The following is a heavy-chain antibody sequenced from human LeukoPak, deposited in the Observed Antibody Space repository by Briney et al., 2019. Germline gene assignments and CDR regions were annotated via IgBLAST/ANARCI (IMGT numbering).Heavy chain of an antibody. J-gene: IGHJ5*02. CDR2: IYYSGST. CDR3: ARSRHDFNWFDP. D-gene: IGHD3-3*01. V-gene: IGHV4-31*03. Sequence: SETLSLTCTVSGGSISSGGYYWSWIRQHPGKGLEWIGYIYYSGSTYYNPSLKSRVTISVDTSKNQFSLKLASVTAADTAVYYCARSRHDFNWFDPWGQGTLVTVSS. CDR1: GGSISSGGYY.